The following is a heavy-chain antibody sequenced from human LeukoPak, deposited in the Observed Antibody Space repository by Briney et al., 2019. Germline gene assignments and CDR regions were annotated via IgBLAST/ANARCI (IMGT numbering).Heavy chain of an antibody. CDR2: IYYSGST. CDR1: GGSISSYY. V-gene: IGHV4-59*01. CDR3: ARQGGDSSSWYSNFDY. Sequence: PSETLSLTCTVSGGSISSYYWSWIRQPPGKGLEWIGYIYYSGSTNYNPSLKSRVTISVDTSKNQFSLKLSSVTAADTAVYYCARQGGDSSSWYSNFDYWGQGTLVTVSS. D-gene: IGHD6-13*01. J-gene: IGHJ4*02.